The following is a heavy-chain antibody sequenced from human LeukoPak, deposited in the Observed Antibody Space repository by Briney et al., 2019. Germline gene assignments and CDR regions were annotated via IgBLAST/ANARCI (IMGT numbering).Heavy chain of an antibody. CDR2: ISAYNGNT. CDR1: GYTFTSYG. V-gene: IGHV1-18*04. J-gene: IGHJ4*02. D-gene: IGHD2-2*01. CDR3: AGDGRTNIVVVPAAMFDY. Sequence: GASVKVSCKASGYTFTSYGISWVRQAPGQGLEWMGWISAYNGNTNYAQKLQGRVTMTTDTSTSTAYMELRSLRSDDTAVYYCAGDGRTNIVVVPAAMFDYWGQGTLVTVSS.